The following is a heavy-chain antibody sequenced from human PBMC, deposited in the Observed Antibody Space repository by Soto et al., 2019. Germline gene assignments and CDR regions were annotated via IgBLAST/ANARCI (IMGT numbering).Heavy chain of an antibody. V-gene: IGHV1-69*01. CDR2: IIPIFGTA. CDR3: ARGLYYYGSGSYYWFDP. J-gene: IGHJ5*02. D-gene: IGHD3-10*01. CDR1: GGTFSSYA. Sequence: QVQLVQSGAEVKKPGSSVKVSCKASGGTFSSYAISWVRQAPGQGLEWMEGIIPIFGTANYAQKFQGRVTITADESTSTAYMELSSLRSEDTAVYYCARGLYYYGSGSYYWFDPWGQGTLVTVSS.